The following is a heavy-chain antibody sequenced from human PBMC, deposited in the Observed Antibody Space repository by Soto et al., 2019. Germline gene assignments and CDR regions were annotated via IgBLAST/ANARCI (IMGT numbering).Heavy chain of an antibody. Sequence: EVQLLESGGGLVQPGGSLTLSCAASGFAFSNYAVSWVRLAPGKGLEWIAAMSHSGTSTYYVDSVKGRFTITTDNSKNTLSLQMNSLIADDTAVYYCAKSATMATSYLDFWGQGTLVAVSS. V-gene: IGHV3-23*01. CDR2: MSHSGTST. CDR3: AKSATMATSYLDF. CDR1: GFAFSNYA. J-gene: IGHJ4*02. D-gene: IGHD3-10*01.